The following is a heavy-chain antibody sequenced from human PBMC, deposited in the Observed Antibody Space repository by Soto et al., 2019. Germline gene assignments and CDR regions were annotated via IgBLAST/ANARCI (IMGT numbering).Heavy chain of an antibody. CDR1: GFTFSNAW. D-gene: IGHD3-10*01. V-gene: IGHV3-15*01. Sequence: GGSLRLSCAASGFTFSNAWMSWVRQAPGKGLEWVGRIKSKTDGGTTDYAAPVKGRFTISRDDSKNTLYLQMNSLKTEDTAVYYCTTSPGGELLDYYYYMDVWGKGTTVTVSS. CDR3: TTSPGGELLDYYYYMDV. J-gene: IGHJ6*03. CDR2: IKSKTDGGTT.